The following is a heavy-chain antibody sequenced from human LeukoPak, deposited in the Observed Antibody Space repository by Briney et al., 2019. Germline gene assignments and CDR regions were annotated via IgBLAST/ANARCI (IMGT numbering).Heavy chain of an antibody. D-gene: IGHD3-22*01. CDR2: IWYDGSNK. Sequence: GGSLRLSCAASGFTFSSYGMHWVRQAPGKGLECVGVIWYDGSNKYYADSVKGRFTISRDNSKNTLYLQMNSLRAEDTAVYYCARDYYDSSGYYPYFDYRGQGTLVTVSS. CDR3: ARDYYDSSGYYPYFDY. CDR1: GFTFSSYG. V-gene: IGHV3-33*01. J-gene: IGHJ4*02.